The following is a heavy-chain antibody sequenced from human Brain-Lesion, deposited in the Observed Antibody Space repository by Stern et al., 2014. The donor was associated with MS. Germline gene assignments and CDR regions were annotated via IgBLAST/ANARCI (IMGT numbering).Heavy chain of an antibody. CDR1: GFTFSQAW. CDR2: IKSRTDGGTA. D-gene: IGHD1-1*01. V-gene: IGHV3-15*01. J-gene: IGHJ4*02. CDR3: VAGAQLWL. Sequence: EDQLVESGGGLVKSGGSLRLSCAASGFTFSQAWMGWVRQVPGKGLEWVGPIKSRTDGGTANSAASVKDRFTVSRDNSANMLYLQMNSLTIEDTAVYYCVAGAQLWLWGQGTLVTVSS.